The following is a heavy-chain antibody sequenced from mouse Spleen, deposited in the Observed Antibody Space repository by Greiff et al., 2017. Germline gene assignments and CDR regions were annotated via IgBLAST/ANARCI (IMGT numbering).Heavy chain of an antibody. Sequence: QVQLQQSGAELVRPGASVKLSCKASGYTFTDYYINWVKQRPGQGLEWIARIYPGSGNTYYNEKFKGKATLTAEKSSSTAYMQLSSLTSEDSAVYFCARGYYGSSLYYYAMDYWGQGTSVTVSS. V-gene: IGHV1-76*01. CDR2: IYPGSGNT. J-gene: IGHJ4*01. CDR3: ARGYYGSSLYYYAMDY. CDR1: GYTFTDYY. D-gene: IGHD1-1*01.